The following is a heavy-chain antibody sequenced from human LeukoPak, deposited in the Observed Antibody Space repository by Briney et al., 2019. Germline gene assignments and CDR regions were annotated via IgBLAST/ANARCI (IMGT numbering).Heavy chain of an antibody. V-gene: IGHV1-69*02. D-gene: IGHD2-2*02. J-gene: IGHJ3*02. Sequence: AASVKVSCKASGGTFRSYTIVWVRQAPGQGLEWMGRIIPMLDIANYAQKLQGRVTIIADKSTSTAYMELSSLRSEDTAAYYCASPRDCSTTSCYNDDAFDIWGQGTMVTVSS. CDR1: GGTFRSYT. CDR2: IIPMLDIA. CDR3: ASPRDCSTTSCYNDDAFDI.